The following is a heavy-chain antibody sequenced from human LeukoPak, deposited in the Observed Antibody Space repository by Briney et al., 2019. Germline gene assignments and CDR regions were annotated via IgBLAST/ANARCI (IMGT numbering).Heavy chain of an antibody. Sequence: TGGPLRLSCAASGFTFSSYWMHWVRQAPGKGLVWVSRINSDGSSTSYADSVKGRFIISRDNAKNTLYLQMNSLRAEDTAVYYCAREGSIAARPPDYWGQGTLVTVSS. CDR2: INSDGSST. V-gene: IGHV3-74*01. CDR1: GFTFSSYW. CDR3: AREGSIAARPPDY. D-gene: IGHD6-6*01. J-gene: IGHJ4*02.